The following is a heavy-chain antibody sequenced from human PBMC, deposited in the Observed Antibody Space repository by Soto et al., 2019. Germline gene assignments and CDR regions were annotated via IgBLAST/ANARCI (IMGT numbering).Heavy chain of an antibody. CDR3: ARSFDPVTPFDY. D-gene: IGHD4-4*01. CDR1: GYSFTIYC. CDR2: IYPGDSDT. V-gene: IGHV5-51*01. J-gene: IGHJ4*02. Sequence: PGESLKSSGKGSGYSFTIYCIGWVLQMPGKGLEWMGIIYPGDSDTRYSPSFQGQVTISADKSISTAYLQWSSLKASDTAMYYCARSFDPVTPFDYWGQGTLVTVSS.